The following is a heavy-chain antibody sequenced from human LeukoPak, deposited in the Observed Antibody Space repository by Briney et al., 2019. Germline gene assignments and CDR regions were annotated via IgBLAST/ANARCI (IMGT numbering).Heavy chain of an antibody. CDR1: GFTFTNYW. CDR2: INSDGSST. D-gene: IGHD6-13*01. CDR3: AKASSSWYSDFDY. J-gene: IGHJ4*02. Sequence: WGSLRLSCAASGFTFTNYWMHWVRQAPGKGLVWVSRINSDGSSTTYADSVKGRFTISRDSAKNTLYLQINSLRAEDSAVYYCAKASSSWYSDFDYWGRGTLVTGSS. V-gene: IGHV3-74*01.